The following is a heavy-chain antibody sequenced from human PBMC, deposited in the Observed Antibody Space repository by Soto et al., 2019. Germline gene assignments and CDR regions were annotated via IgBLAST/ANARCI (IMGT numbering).Heavy chain of an antibody. V-gene: IGHV1-69*01. CDR2: IIPMFGTP. J-gene: IGHJ4*02. D-gene: IGHD3-16*01. CDR3: ARDSTAMITTSFDY. CDR1: GGSFREYA. Sequence: QVQLVQSGAEVKKPGSSVKVSCKFSGGSFREYAISWVRQAPGQGLEWMGGIIPMFGTPNYAQKFQGRVTIIADESTSTGYMELSSLTSDDTAVYYCARDSTAMITTSFDYWGQGTLVTVSS.